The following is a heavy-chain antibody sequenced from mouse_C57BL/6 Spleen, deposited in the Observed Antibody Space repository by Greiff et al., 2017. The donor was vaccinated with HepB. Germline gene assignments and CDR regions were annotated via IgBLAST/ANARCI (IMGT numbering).Heavy chain of an antibody. Sequence: QVQLKQPGAELVKPGASVKLSCKASGYTFTSYWLHWVKQRPGRGLEWIGRIDPNSGGTKYNEKLKSKATLTGDNPSRTAYMQLSSLTSEDSAVYYCARQRRLPYAMDYWGQGTSVTVSS. CDR3: ARQRRLPYAMDY. J-gene: IGHJ4*01. D-gene: IGHD3-2*02. V-gene: IGHV1-72*01. CDR1: GYTFTSYW. CDR2: IDPNSGGT.